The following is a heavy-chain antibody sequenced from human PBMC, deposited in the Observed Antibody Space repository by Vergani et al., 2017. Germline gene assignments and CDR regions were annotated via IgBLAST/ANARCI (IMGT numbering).Heavy chain of an antibody. J-gene: IGHJ4*02. D-gene: IGHD1-26*01. CDR3: ARPVVGATATVDY. CDR2: IYYSGST. Sequence: QLQLQESGPGLVKPSETLSLTCTVSGGSISSSSYYWGWIRQPPGKGLEWIGSIYYSGSTSYNPSLKSRVTISVDTSKNQFSLKLSSVTAADTAVYYCARPVVGATATVDYWGQGTLVTVSS. V-gene: IGHV4-39*01. CDR1: GGSISSSSYY.